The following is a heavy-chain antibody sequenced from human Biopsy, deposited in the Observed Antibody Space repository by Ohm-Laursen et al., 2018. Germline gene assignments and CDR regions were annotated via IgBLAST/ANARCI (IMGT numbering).Heavy chain of an antibody. CDR1: RDSISNYY. CDR2: IYYTGST. J-gene: IGHJ6*02. V-gene: IGHV4-59*12. Sequence: SETLSLTCTVSRDSISNYYWTWIRLSPAQGLEWIGYIYYTGSTNNNPSVKRRVTISVDTSKNQFSLKVRSVTAADTAVYYCVRGGDYYDPYHYYALDVWGQGTTVAVSS. D-gene: IGHD3-22*01. CDR3: VRGGDYYDPYHYYALDV.